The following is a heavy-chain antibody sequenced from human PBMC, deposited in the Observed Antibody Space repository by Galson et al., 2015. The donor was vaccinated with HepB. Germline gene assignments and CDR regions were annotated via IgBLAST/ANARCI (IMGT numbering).Heavy chain of an antibody. D-gene: IGHD6-19*01. CDR2: ISSSSSTA. CDR3: AREAVAGPCFDY. J-gene: IGHJ4*02. Sequence: SLRLSCAVSGFTFSSYSMNWVRQTPGKGLEWVSYISSSSSTAYYAESVKGRFTISRDNADNSLYLHMNSLRAEDTAVYYCAREAVAGPCFDYWGQGALVTVSS. CDR1: GFTFSSYS. V-gene: IGHV3-48*01.